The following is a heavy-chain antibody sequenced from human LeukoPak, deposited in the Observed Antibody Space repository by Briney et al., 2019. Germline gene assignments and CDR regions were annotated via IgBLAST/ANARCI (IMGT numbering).Heavy chain of an antibody. J-gene: IGHJ3*02. D-gene: IGHD3-3*01. CDR2: MNPNSGNT. CDR1: GYTFTSYD. CDR3: TRVPDFWSGHDAFDI. V-gene: IGHV1-8*01. Sequence: ASVKVSFKASGYTFTSYDINWVRQATRQGLEWMGWMNPNSGNTGNAQKFQGRVTMTRNTSLSTAYMELSSLRSEDTAVYYCTRVPDFWSGHDAFDIWGQGTMVTVSS.